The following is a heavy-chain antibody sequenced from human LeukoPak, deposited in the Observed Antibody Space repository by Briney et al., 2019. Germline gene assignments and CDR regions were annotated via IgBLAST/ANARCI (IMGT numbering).Heavy chain of an antibody. CDR1: GFTFNNYA. CDR3: ARPHSSRYHYGLDV. J-gene: IGHJ6*02. D-gene: IGHD2-2*01. CDR2: IFGSGGSA. Sequence: GGSLRLSCAASGFTFNNYAMYWVRQAPGEGLEWVSGIFGSGGSAHYADSVKGRFTISTDNSKNTVYLQMNSLRAGDTAVYYCARPHSSRYHYGLDVWGRGITVTVSS. V-gene: IGHV3-23*01.